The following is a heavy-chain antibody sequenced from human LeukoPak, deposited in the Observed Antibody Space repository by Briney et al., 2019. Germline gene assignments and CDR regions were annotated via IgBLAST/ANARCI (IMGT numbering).Heavy chain of an antibody. D-gene: IGHD3-22*01. CDR1: GGTFSSYA. V-gene: IGHV1-69*05. J-gene: IGHJ3*02. CDR2: IIPIFGTP. CDR3: AGFFYDNSGDAFDI. Sequence: AASVKVSCKASGGTFSSYAISWVRQAPGQGLEWMGGIIPIFGTPNYAQKFQGRVTISTDESTRTVYMELSSLRPEDSAVYYCAGFFYDNSGDAFDIWGQGTTVTVSS.